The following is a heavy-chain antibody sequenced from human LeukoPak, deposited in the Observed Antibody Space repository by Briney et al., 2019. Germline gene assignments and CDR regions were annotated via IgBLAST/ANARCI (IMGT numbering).Heavy chain of an antibody. D-gene: IGHD4/OR15-4a*01. J-gene: IGHJ3*02. Sequence: GGSLRLSCAASGLTFDEYGMSWVRHAPGKGLEGVSGINWNGGSTGYADSVKGRFTISRDNAKNSLYLQMNSLRAEDTALYYCARGFDYEFLDAFDIWGQGTMVTVSS. V-gene: IGHV3-20*04. CDR2: INWNGGST. CDR1: GLTFDEYG. CDR3: ARGFDYEFLDAFDI.